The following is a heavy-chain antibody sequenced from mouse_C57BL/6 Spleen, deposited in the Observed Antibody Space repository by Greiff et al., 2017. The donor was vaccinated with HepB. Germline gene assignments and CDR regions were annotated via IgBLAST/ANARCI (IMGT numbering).Heavy chain of an antibody. D-gene: IGHD1-1*01. V-gene: IGHV1-55*01. CDR2: IYPGSGST. Sequence: AQLQQPGAELVKPGASVKMSCKASGYTFTSYWITWVKQRPGQGLEWIGDIYPGSGSTNYNEKFKSKATLTVDTSSSTAYMQLSSLTSEDSAVYYCASPTTGSSPYYFDYWGQGTTLTVSS. CDR1: GYTFTSYW. J-gene: IGHJ2*01. CDR3: ASPTTGSSPYYFDY.